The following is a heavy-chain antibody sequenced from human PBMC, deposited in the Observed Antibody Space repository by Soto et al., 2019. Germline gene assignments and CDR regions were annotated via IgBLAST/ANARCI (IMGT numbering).Heavy chain of an antibody. D-gene: IGHD3-3*01. V-gene: IGHV3-30*18. CDR1: GFTFSRYG. J-gene: IGHJ6*02. CDR3: AKDRGITIFGVVIPPYYYYGMDV. CDR2: IPYDGSNK. Sequence: HPGGPLRLPWAPPGFTFSRYGLHWVRQATGKGLEWAAVIPYDGSNKYYADSVKGRFTISRENSKNTLYLQMNSLRAEDTAVYYCAKDRGITIFGVVIPPYYYYGMDVWGQGTTVTVSS.